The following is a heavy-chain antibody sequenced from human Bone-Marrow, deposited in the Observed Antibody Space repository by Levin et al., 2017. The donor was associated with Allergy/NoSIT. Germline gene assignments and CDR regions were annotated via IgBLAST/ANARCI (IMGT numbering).Heavy chain of an antibody. CDR2: INPNSGGT. J-gene: IGHJ6*02. D-gene: IGHD5-18*01. V-gene: IGHV1-2*02. Sequence: ASVKVSCKASGYTFTGYYMHWVRQAPGQGLEWMGWINPNSGGTNYAQKFQGRVTMTRDTSISTAYMELSRLRSDDTAVYYCARGRIGYSYWENQAYYYYGMDVWGQGTTVTVSS. CDR3: ARGRIGYSYWENQAYYYYGMDV. CDR1: GYTFTGYY.